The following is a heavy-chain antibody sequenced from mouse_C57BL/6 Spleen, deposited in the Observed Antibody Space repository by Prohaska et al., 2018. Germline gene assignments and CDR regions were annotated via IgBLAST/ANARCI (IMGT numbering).Heavy chain of an antibody. D-gene: IGHD1-1*01. CDR3: ARSYYYGGDYYAMDY. Sequence: QVQLKQPGAELVKPGASVKMSCKASGYTFTSYWITWVKQRPGQGLERLGDIYPGSGSTNYNEKFKSKATLTVDTSSSTAYMQLSSLTSEDSAVYYCARSYYYGGDYYAMDYWGQGTSVTVSS. CDR1: GYTFTSYW. J-gene: IGHJ4*01. CDR2: IYPGSGST. V-gene: IGHV1-55*01.